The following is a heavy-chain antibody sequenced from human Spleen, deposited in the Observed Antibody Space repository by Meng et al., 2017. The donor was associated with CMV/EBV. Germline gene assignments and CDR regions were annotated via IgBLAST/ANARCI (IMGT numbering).Heavy chain of an antibody. CDR3: ARFSGNWFSFDS. CDR1: GGSVRSGSYY. CDR2: IYYSGSS. J-gene: IGHJ4*02. Sequence: TVSGGSVRSGSYYWGWVRQPPGRGLEWIGYIYYSGSSNYNPSLKSRATISVHSSKTQFSLKVASVTAADTAMYFCARFSGNWFSFDSWGQGTLVTVSS. D-gene: IGHD1-1*01. V-gene: IGHV4-61*01.